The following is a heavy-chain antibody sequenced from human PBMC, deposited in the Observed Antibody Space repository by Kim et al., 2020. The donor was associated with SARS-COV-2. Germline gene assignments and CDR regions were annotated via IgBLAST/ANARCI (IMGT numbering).Heavy chain of an antibody. CDR3: ARDLRNYGYDY. V-gene: IGHV4-31*02. CDR2: T. Sequence: TDYHPSPKSRVTISVDTSRNQFSLKLSSVTAADTAVYYCARDLRNYGYDYWGQGTLVTVSS. J-gene: IGHJ4*02. D-gene: IGHD1-7*01.